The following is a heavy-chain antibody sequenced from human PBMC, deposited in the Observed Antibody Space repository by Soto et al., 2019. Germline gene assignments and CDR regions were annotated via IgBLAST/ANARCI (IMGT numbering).Heavy chain of an antibody. V-gene: IGHV4-4*02. D-gene: IGHD2-21*02. Sequence: QVQLQESGPGLVKPSGTLSLTCAVSGGSISSSNWWSWVRQPPGEGLVWMGGIYHSGSTNYNPSLKSRVTISVDKSKNQFSLKLSSVTAADTAVYYCARKVTGGLYYFDYWGQGTLVTVSS. CDR1: GGSISSSNW. J-gene: IGHJ4*02. CDR3: ARKVTGGLYYFDY. CDR2: IYHSGST.